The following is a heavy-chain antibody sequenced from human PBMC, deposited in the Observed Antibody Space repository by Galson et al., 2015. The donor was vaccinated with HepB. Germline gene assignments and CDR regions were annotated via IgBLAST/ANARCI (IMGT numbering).Heavy chain of an antibody. J-gene: IGHJ4*02. Sequence: SLRLSCAASGFTFSNYGMHWVRQAPGKGLERVALISYDGSIEYYADSVKGRFTISRDDSKNTLYLHMNSLRGEDTAVYYCAIAVAALLDYWGQGTLVTVSS. V-gene: IGHV3-30*03. CDR2: ISYDGSIE. CDR3: AIAVAALLDY. CDR1: GFTFSNYG. D-gene: IGHD2-15*01.